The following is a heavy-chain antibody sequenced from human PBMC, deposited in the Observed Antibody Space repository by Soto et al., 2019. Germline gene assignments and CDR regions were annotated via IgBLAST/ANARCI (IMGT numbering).Heavy chain of an antibody. D-gene: IGHD2-2*01. Sequence: ARRYASACSPLRSLHQSDGQRLEWMGWINAGNGKKKYSQKFQGRVTITRDTSATTAYMELSSLRSEDTAVYYCARAQYQLLPGFDYWGQGTLVTVSS. V-gene: IGHV1-3*01. J-gene: IGHJ4*02. CDR3: ARAQYQLLPGFDY. CDR2: INAGNGKK. CDR1: RYASACSP.